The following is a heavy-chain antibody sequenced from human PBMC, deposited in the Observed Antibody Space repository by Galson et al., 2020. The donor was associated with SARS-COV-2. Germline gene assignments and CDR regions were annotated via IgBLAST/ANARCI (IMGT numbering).Heavy chain of an antibody. V-gene: IGHV1-18*01. D-gene: IGHD3-3*01. CDR3: ARAYDFWSGYPDYYYYGMDV. Sequence: ASVKVSCKASGYTFTSYGISWVRQAPGQGLEWMGWISAYNGNTNYAQKLQGRVTMTTDTSTSTAYMELRSLRSDDTAVYYCARAYDFWSGYPDYYYYGMDVWGQGTTVTVSS. J-gene: IGHJ6*02. CDR1: GYTFTSYG. CDR2: ISAYNGNT.